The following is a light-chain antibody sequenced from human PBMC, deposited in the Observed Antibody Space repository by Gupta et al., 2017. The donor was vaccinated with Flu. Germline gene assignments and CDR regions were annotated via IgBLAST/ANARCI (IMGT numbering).Light chain of an antibody. Sequence: DIQMTQSPSSLSASVGDRVTITCQASQDINNYLNWYQHKPGKAPKLLIYDASNLEIGVPSRFSGSGSGTDFTFTISSLQPEDIATYYCQQDDTLPTFGGGTKVEIK. J-gene: IGKJ4*01. CDR2: DAS. V-gene: IGKV1-33*01. CDR3: QQDDTLPT. CDR1: QDINNY.